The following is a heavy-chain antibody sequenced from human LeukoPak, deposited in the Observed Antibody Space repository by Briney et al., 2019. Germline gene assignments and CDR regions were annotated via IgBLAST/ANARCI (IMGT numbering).Heavy chain of an antibody. CDR3: ARSHYYDSSGSHNNWFDP. CDR2: INHSGST. J-gene: IGHJ5*02. Sequence: PSETLYLTCAVYGGSFSGYYWTYIRQPPGKGLEWIGEINHSGSTNYNPSLKSRVTISVDTSKNQFSLKLNSVTAADTAVYYCARSHYYDSSGSHNNWFDPWGQGTLVTVSS. V-gene: IGHV4-34*01. CDR1: GGSFSGYY. D-gene: IGHD3-22*01.